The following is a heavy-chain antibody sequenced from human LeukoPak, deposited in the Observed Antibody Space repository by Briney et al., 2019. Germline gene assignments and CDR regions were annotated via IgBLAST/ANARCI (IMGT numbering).Heavy chain of an antibody. D-gene: IGHD6-6*01. J-gene: IGHJ6*03. Sequence: GGSLRLSCAASGFTFDDYAMHWVRQAPGKGLEWVSGISWNSGSIGYADSVKGRFTISRDNAKNSLYLQMNSLRAEDTALYYCARDSSSSKGYYYYYMDVWGKGTMVTVSS. CDR2: ISWNSGSI. V-gene: IGHV3-9*01. CDR3: ARDSSSSKGYYYYYMDV. CDR1: GFTFDDYA.